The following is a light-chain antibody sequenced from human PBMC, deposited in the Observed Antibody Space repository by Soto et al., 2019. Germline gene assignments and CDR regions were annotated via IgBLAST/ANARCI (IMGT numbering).Light chain of an antibody. J-gene: IGKJ1*01. V-gene: IGKV3-15*01. CDR3: QQYNNWWT. CDR2: GAS. Sequence: EIVMTQSPATLSVSPGERATLSCRASQSVNSNLAWYQQKPGQAPRLLISGASTRATGIPARFSGSGSETELTLTLSSLQSGDCAGYYCQQYNNWWTFGQGTKVE. CDR1: QSVNSN.